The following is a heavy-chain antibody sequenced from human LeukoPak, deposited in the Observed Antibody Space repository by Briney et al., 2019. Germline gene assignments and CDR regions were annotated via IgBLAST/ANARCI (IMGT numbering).Heavy chain of an antibody. J-gene: IGHJ4*02. CDR2: LKSDSDGGTT. CDR1: GITISSAW. V-gene: IGHV3-15*01. Sequence: GGSLRLSCEASGITISSAWMSWVRQPPGKGFEYVARLKSDSDGGTTDHAAPVKGRFTISRDDSKNTLYLQMNSLTIEDTAAYYCTTPPDWGQGTLVTVSP. CDR3: TTPPD.